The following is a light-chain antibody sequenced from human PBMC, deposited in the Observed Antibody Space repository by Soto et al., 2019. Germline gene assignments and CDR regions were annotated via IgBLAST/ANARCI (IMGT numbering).Light chain of an antibody. Sequence: EIVLTQSPGTLSLSPGERVTLSCRASQSVTSSYIAWYQQKPGQAPRLLISGASNRATGIPDRFSGSGSGTDFTLTISRLEPEDFAVYYCQQYGNSPRTFGQGTKVDIK. J-gene: IGKJ1*01. CDR1: QSVTSSY. CDR2: GAS. CDR3: QQYGNSPRT. V-gene: IGKV3-20*01.